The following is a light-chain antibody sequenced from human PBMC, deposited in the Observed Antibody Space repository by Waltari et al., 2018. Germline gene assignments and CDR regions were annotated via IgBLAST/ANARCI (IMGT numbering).Light chain of an antibody. CDR1: QDIRSL. J-gene: IGKJ2*01. CDR3: QQAHRLPFI. CDR2: GAS. V-gene: IGKV1-12*01. Sequence: DIQRNQSPSSVSAYVVDRVTITCRASQDIRSLLAWYQQKPGRAPKLLIYGASTLQTGVSSRFSGGESGTNFTLTINSLQPEDFATYYCQQAHRLPFIFGQGTKLEIK.